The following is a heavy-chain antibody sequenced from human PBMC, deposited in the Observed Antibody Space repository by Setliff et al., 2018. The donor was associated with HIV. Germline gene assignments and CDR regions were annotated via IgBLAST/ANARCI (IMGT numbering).Heavy chain of an antibody. CDR2: IYHSGST. D-gene: IGHD3-3*01. Sequence: KTSETLSLTCAVSGYSISSGYYWGWIRQPSGKGLEWIGSIYHSGSTYDNPSLASRVTLSFDTSKNQFSLRLTSVTAADTAVYYCARQYRRITLFEIVRNSNYFDSWSQGTLVTVS. J-gene: IGHJ4*02. V-gene: IGHV4-38-2*01. CDR3: ARQYRRITLFEIVRNSNYFDS. CDR1: GYSISSGYY.